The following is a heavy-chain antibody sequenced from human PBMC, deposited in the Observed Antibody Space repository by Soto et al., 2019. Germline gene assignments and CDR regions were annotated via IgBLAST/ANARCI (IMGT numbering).Heavy chain of an antibody. J-gene: IGHJ4*02. CDR2: ISGSDGKT. Sequence: PGWSLRLSCAASGFSFGSYALSWVRQAPGKGLEWVSTISGSDGKTFYADSVKGRFSISRDTSQSTLYLRMNSLRADDTAMYYCARWSYLDYWGQGTRVTVSS. D-gene: IGHD3-3*01. CDR1: GFSFGSYA. V-gene: IGHV3-23*01. CDR3: ARWSYLDY.